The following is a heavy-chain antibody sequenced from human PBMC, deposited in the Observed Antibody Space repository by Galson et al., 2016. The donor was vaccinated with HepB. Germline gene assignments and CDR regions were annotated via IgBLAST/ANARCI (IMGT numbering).Heavy chain of an antibody. V-gene: IGHV4-61*02. D-gene: IGHD3-10*01. CDR2: VYSNGNA. J-gene: IGHJ5*02. CDR1: GDSITNSDYF. Sequence: TLSLTCIVSGDSITNSDYFWTWIRQSAEKGLEWIGRVYSNGNAAYNPSLRSRISLHVDTSRNQFSLEMAFVTAADTAIYYCARESYGSGIHDWFDPGSQGTLATVSS. CDR3: ARESYGSGIHDWFDP.